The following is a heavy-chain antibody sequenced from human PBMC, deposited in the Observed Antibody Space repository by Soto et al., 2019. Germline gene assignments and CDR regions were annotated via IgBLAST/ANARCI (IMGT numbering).Heavy chain of an antibody. Sequence: GGSLRLSCAASGFTFSNAWMSWVRQAPGKGLEWVGRIKSKTDGGTTDYAAPVKGRFTISRDDSKNTLYLQMNSLKTEDTAVYYCTTDSKGLRFSLYYYYMDVWGKGTTVTVSS. D-gene: IGHD5-12*01. J-gene: IGHJ6*03. V-gene: IGHV3-15*01. CDR1: GFTFSNAW. CDR3: TTDSKGLRFSLYYYYMDV. CDR2: IKSKTDGGTT.